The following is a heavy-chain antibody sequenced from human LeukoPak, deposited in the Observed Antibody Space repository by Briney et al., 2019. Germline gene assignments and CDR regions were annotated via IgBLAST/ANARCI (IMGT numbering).Heavy chain of an antibody. J-gene: IGHJ4*02. Sequence: GESLKISCKGSGYTFTSYYMHWVRQAPGQGLEWMGIINPSGGSTTHAQKFQGRVTMTRDTSTSTVYMELSSLRSEDTAVYYCARDSDYYDSSSYRRPRGDFDYWGQGTLVTVSS. CDR2: INPSGGST. D-gene: IGHD3-22*01. CDR1: GYTFTSYY. V-gene: IGHV1-46*01. CDR3: ARDSDYYDSSSYRRPRGDFDY.